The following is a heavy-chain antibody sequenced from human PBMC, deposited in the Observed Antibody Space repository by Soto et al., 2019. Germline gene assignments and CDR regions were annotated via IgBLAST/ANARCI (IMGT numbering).Heavy chain of an antibody. CDR1: GGSFRGFY. V-gene: IGHV4-34*01. D-gene: IGHD3-3*01. CDR2: INHVGIT. CDR3: ARAHDFWGGRQQPIGS. Sequence: KPSETLSLTCAVSGGSFRGFYWTWIRQSPGKGLEWLGDINHVGITNYNPSLKSRVSIPVDTSKSQFSLKLSSVTAADTAVYYCARAHDFWGGRQQPIGSWGQGTLVTVSS. J-gene: IGHJ4*02.